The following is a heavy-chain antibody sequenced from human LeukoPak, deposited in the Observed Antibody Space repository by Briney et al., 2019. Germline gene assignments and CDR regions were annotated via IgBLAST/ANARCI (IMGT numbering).Heavy chain of an antibody. V-gene: IGHV6-1*01. J-gene: IGHJ4*02. CDR3: ARNCYGSGSYYSHFDY. Sequence: SQTLTPTCTIFGDSVSSNSSPWNWIWQSPSRSLECLCRPYYRSKWDNDYAVSVKSRITINPDTSKNQFSLQLKSVTPEDTAVYYCARNCYGSGSYYSHFDYWGQGTLVTVSS. CDR1: GDSVSSNSSP. CDR2: PYYRSKWDN. D-gene: IGHD3-10*01.